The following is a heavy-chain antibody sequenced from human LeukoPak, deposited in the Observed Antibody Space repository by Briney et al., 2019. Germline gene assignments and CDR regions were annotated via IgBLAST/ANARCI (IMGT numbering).Heavy chain of an antibody. D-gene: IGHD3-22*01. V-gene: IGHV1-2*02. CDR1: GYTFTGYY. Sequence: ASVKVSCKASGYTFTGYYMHWVRQAPGQGLEWMGWIKPSSGGTNYAQKFQGRVTMTRDTSISTAYMELSRLRSDDTAVYYCARDGVGYYDSSGYYYFQHWGQGTLVTVSS. CDR3: ARDGVGYYDSSGYYYFQH. CDR2: IKPSSGGT. J-gene: IGHJ1*01.